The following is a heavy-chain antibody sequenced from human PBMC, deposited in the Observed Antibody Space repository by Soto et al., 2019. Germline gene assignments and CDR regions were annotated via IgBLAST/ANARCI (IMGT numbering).Heavy chain of an antibody. CDR3: AKDRGNYYGFSDY. CDR1: GFTFSSYA. D-gene: IGHD1-26*01. J-gene: IGHJ4*02. Sequence: PGGSLRLSCAASGFTFSSYAMSWVRQAPGKGLEWVSTISGSGGNAYYADSVKGRFSISRDDSKNTLRLQMNSLRAEDTAVYYCAKDRGNYYGFSDYWGQGALVTVSS. CDR2: ISGSGGNA. V-gene: IGHV3-23*01.